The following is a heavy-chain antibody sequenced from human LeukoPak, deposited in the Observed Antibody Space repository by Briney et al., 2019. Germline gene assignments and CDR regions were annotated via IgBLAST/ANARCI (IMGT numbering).Heavy chain of an antibody. CDR3: ARDGGLHTNFDY. CDR1: GFTFDDYG. V-gene: IGHV3-7*01. CDR2: TKPDGTAE. D-gene: IGHD2-15*01. J-gene: IGHJ4*02. Sequence: GGSLRLSCTASGFTFDDYGMSWVRQAPGMGLEWVANTKPDGTAEYYADSVRGRFTTSRDNANNFLYLQMNSLRGEDTAVYYCARDGGLHTNFDYWGQGTLVTVSS.